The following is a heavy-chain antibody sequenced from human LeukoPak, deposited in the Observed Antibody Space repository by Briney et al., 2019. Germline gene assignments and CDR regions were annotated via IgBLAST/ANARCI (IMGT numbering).Heavy chain of an antibody. CDR1: GFTFSSYA. V-gene: IGHV3-23*01. J-gene: IGHJ4*02. CDR2: ISGSGGST. CDR3: AKERIPPKSHYYDSSGARIDPLDY. Sequence: GGSLRLSSAASGFTFSSYAMSWVRQAPGKGLEWVSAISGSGGSTYYADSVKGRFTISRDNSKNTLYLQMNSLRAEDTAVYYCAKERIPPKSHYYDSSGARIDPLDYWGQGTLVTVSS. D-gene: IGHD3-22*01.